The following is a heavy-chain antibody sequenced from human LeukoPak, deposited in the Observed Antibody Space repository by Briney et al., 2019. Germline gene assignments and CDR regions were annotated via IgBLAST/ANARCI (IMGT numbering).Heavy chain of an antibody. CDR1: GGSISSYY. D-gene: IGHD1-26*01. Sequence: SSETLSLTCTVSGGSISSYYWSWIRQPAGKGLEWIGRIYTSGSTNYNPSLKSRVTMSVDTSKNQFSLKLSSVTAADTAVYYCARGGVGDTDLPDYFDYWGQGTLVTVSS. J-gene: IGHJ4*02. CDR3: ARGGVGDTDLPDYFDY. V-gene: IGHV4-4*07. CDR2: IYTSGST.